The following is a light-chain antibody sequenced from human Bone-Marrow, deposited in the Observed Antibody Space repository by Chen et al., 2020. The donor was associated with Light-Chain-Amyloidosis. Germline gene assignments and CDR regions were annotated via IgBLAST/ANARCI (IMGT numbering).Light chain of an antibody. CDR3: QSASTDGVSMF. J-gene: IGLJ2*01. CDR1: GLPTQY. V-gene: IGLV3-25*03. CDR2: KDN. Sequence: SDDLTQPPAVSVSPGQTARISCSGDGLPTQYSSWYQLRPGQAPRLLIFKDNERPSGIPERCSGASSGTIVTLTINGVQAEDEADYYCQSASTDGVSMFFGGGTRLTVL.